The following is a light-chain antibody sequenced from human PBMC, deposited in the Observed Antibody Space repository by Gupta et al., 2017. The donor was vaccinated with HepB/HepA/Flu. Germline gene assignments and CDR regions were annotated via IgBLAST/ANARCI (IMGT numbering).Light chain of an antibody. J-gene: IGKJ4*01. CDR1: QSVLYSSNNKSY. V-gene: IGKV4-1*01. CDR2: WAS. Sequence: DILTTQSPDSLALSLGEGGPVDCKSSQSVLYSSNNKSYLAWYQQKPGQPPKLLIYWASTREAGVPDRFSGSGSGTDFTLTISSLQAEDVAVYYCQQYYSTPLTFGGGTKVEIK. CDR3: QQYYSTPLT.